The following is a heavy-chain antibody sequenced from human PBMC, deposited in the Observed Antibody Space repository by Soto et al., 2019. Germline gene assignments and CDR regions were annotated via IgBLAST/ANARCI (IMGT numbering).Heavy chain of an antibody. Sequence: SETLSLTCTVSGGSISSSYWSWIRQPPGKGLEWLAYIYDDGSANYNPSLKSRATISLDMSKNQFSLKLTSVTAADTAVYYCARDKYCSGGSCRKNWFDPWGQGILVT. D-gene: IGHD2-15*01. J-gene: IGHJ5*02. CDR3: ARDKYCSGGSCRKNWFDP. V-gene: IGHV4-59*01. CDR2: IYDDGSA. CDR1: GGSISSSY.